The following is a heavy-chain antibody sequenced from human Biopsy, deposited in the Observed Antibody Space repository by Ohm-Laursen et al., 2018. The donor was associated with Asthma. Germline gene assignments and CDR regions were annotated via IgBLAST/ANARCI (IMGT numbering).Heavy chain of an antibody. D-gene: IGHD1-20*01. Sequence: SLRLSCTASGFTFSSYALTWVRQAPGQGLEWVSGISGGGGLQYYADSVKGRFTISRDNSKNTLYLQMNSLRGEDTAVYYCAKGRYKWNDGYYGLDVWGQGTTVTVSS. CDR3: AKGRYKWNDGYYGLDV. CDR2: ISGGGGLQ. CDR1: GFTFSSYA. V-gene: IGHV3-23*01. J-gene: IGHJ6*02.